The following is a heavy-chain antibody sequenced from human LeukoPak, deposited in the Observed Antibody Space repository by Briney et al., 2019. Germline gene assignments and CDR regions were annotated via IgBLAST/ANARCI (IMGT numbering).Heavy chain of an antibody. CDR3: AKVRGPYYYDTTCYYFYY. Sequence: GGSLRLSCAASTFTFSSYNMNWVRQAPGKGLEWVSSISSSGTYIYYRDSVKGRFTISRDNAENSLYLEMNSLRAEDTAVYYCAKVRGPYYYDTTCYYFYYWGQGTLVTVSS. V-gene: IGHV3-21*01. J-gene: IGHJ4*02. D-gene: IGHD3-22*01. CDR2: ISSSGTYI. CDR1: TFTFSSYN.